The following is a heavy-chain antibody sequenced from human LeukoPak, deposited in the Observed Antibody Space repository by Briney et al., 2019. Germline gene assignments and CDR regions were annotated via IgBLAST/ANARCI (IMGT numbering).Heavy chain of an antibody. Sequence: GGSLRLSCAASGFTFSSYAMHWVRQAPGKGLEWVAVISYDGSNKYYADSVKGRFTISRDNSKNTLYLQMNSLRAEDTAVYYCAKGHTYYDFWEGAFDIWGQGTMVTVSS. D-gene: IGHD3-3*01. J-gene: IGHJ3*02. CDR1: GFTFSSYA. CDR3: AKGHTYYDFWEGAFDI. CDR2: ISYDGSNK. V-gene: IGHV3-30*04.